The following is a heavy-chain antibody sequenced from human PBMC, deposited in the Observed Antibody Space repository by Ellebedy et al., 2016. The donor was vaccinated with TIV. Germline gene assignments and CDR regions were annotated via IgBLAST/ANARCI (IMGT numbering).Heavy chain of an antibody. CDR3: AREPDY. CDR1: GGSISTSNYY. V-gene: IGHV4-39*07. J-gene: IGHJ4*02. Sequence: MPSETLSLTCTVSGGSISTSNYYWGWIRQPPGKGLEWIANIYYRGSTSYYHPSLKSRVTISADTSKNQFSLTLSSVTAADTAVYYCAREPDYWGQGILVTVSS. CDR2: IYYRGSTS.